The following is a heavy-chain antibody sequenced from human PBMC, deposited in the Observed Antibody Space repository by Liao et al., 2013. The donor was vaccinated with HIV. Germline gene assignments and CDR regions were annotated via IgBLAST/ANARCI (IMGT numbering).Heavy chain of an antibody. CDR1: GDPISSGDYY. CDR2: IYYTGST. CDR3: ARSSVWSSGYYHLFDY. D-gene: IGHD3-22*01. V-gene: IGHV4-30-4*08. J-gene: IGHJ4*02. Sequence: QVQLQESGPGLVKPSQTLSLTCTVSGDPISSGDYYWNWIRQPPGKGLEWIGYIYYTGSTYNNPSLTSRVSISVDTSKNQFSLKLSSVTAADTAVYYCARSSVWSSGYYHLFDYWGQGTLVTVSS.